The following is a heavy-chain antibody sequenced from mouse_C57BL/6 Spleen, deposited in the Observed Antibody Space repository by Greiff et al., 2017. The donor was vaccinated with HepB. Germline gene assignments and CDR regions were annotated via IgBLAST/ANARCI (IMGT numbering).Heavy chain of an antibody. CDR2: IYPGSGST. D-gene: IGHD4-1*01. Sequence: QVQLQQPGAELVKPGASVKMSCKASGYTFTSYWITWVKQRPGQGLEWIGDIYPGSGSTNYNEKFKGKATLTVDTSSSTAYMQLSGLTSEDSAVYYWARGNCAMEDWGQGTSVTVSS. CDR1: GYTFTSYW. V-gene: IGHV1-55*01. CDR3: ARGNCAMED. J-gene: IGHJ4*01.